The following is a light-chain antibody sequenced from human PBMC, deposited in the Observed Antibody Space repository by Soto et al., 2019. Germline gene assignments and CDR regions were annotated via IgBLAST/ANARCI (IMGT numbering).Light chain of an antibody. V-gene: IGLV3-25*02. CDR3: QSSDRGDTYWV. J-gene: IGLJ3*02. CDR1: ALPKQY. CDR2: KDN. Sequence: SYELTQPPSVSVSPGQTARIACSGDALPKQYAYWYQQKPGQAPVLVIYKDNERPSGIPERFSGSSSGTTVTLTISGVQAEDEADYYCQSSDRGDTYWVFGAGTKLTVL.